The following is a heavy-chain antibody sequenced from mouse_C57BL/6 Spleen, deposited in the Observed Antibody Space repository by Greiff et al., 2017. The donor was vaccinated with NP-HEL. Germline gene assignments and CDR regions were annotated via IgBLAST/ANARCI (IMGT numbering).Heavy chain of an antibody. V-gene: IGHV14-2*01. CDR1: GFNIKDYY. J-gene: IGHJ1*03. Sequence: EVQLQQSGAELVKPGASVKLSCTASGFNIKDYYMHWVKQRTEQGLEWIGRIDPEDGETKYATKFQGKATITADTSSNTAYLQLGSRTSEDTAVYVCARTCYGSSYGYYDVWGTATTVTASS. CDR3: ARTCYGSSYGYYDV. D-gene: IGHD1-1*01. CDR2: IDPEDGET.